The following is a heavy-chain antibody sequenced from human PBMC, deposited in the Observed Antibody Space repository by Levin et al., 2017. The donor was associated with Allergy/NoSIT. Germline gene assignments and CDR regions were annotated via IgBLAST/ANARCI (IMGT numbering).Heavy chain of an antibody. Sequence: ASVKVSCKASGYTFTSYAMNWVRQAPGQGLEWMGWINTNTGNPTYAQGFTGRFVFSLDTSVSTAYLQISSLKAEDTAVYYCAGSGYSSSWYHDGTSHDPWGQGTLVTVSS. J-gene: IGHJ5*02. D-gene: IGHD6-13*01. CDR2: INTNTGNP. CDR3: AGSGYSSSWYHDGTSHDP. V-gene: IGHV7-4-1*02. CDR1: GYTFTSYA.